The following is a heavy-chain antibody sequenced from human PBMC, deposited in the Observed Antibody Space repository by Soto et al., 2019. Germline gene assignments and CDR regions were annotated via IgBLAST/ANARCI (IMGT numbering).Heavy chain of an antibody. CDR1: GGSLSSSS. CDR2: ILPIFGTA. V-gene: IGHV1-69*14. Sequence: QVLLVQSGAEMKKPGSSVRVSCKAYGGSLSSSSINWVRQAPGQRPEWMANILPIFGTADYAQKFQVRLTITADTSTNTAYIELRSLFAEDTAVYYCARGHEFGGNSDAYDIWGQGTVFTVSS. J-gene: IGHJ3*02. CDR3: ARGHEFGGNSDAYDI. D-gene: IGHD2-21*01.